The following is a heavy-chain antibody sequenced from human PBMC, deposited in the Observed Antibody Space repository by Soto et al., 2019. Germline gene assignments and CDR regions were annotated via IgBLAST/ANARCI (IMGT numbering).Heavy chain of an antibody. J-gene: IGHJ4*02. CDR1: GFTFSGSA. V-gene: IGHV3-73*01. CDR2: IRSKANTYAT. D-gene: IGHD1-1*01. CDR3: ASNSFSRLIDY. Sequence: EVHLVESGGGLVQPGGSLKLSCATSGFTFSGSAIHWVRQASGKGLEWVGRIRSKANTYATAYAASVKGRFTISKDDSKNTAYMQMNSMKTEDTAFYYCASNSFSRLIDYWGQGTLVTVSS.